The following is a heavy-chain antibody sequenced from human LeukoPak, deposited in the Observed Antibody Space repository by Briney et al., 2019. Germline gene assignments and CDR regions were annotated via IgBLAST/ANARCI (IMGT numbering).Heavy chain of an antibody. V-gene: IGHV4-39*01. J-gene: IGHJ5*02. Sequence: PSETLSLTCTVSGDSISSSSYYCGWIRQPPGKGLEWIGSIYHSGSTYYNPSLKSRVTLSVETSKNQFSLKLSSVTAADTAVYYCAGSTYDNWFDPWGQGTLVTVSS. D-gene: IGHD2-8*01. CDR2: IYHSGST. CDR1: GDSISSSSYY. CDR3: AGSTYDNWFDP.